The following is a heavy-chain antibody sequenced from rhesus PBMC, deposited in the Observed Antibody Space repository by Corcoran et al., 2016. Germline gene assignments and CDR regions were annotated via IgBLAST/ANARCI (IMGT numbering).Heavy chain of an antibody. CDR2: ISSASSYL. J-gene: IGHJ3*01. CDR3: TREGGAVAFDF. Sequence: EVQLVESGGGLVQPGGSLRLSCAASGFTFSSYGMSWVRQAPGKGLEWVSSISSASSYLYYADSVKGRFTISRDHAKNSLSLQMNSLRAEDTAVYYCTREGGAVAFDFWGQGLRVTVSS. CDR1: GFTFSSYG. V-gene: IGHV3S16*01. D-gene: IGHD6-37*01.